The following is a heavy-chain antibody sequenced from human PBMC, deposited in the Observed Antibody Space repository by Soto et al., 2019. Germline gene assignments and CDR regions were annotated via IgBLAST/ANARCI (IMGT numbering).Heavy chain of an antibody. CDR2: IKSKTDGGTT. D-gene: IGHD3-10*01. V-gene: IGHV3-15*07. J-gene: IGHJ4*02. CDR3: CTGVGMLRSGALAY. Sequence: EVRLMESGGGLVKPGGSLRVSCAASGFTFSSAWMFWVRQAPGKGPEWVGRIKSKTDGGTTDYTTRVKDRFTISREDSQNTLYLDMSSLDIEDTAVYYCCTGVGMLRSGALAYWGQGVLVTVSS. CDR1: GFTFSSAW.